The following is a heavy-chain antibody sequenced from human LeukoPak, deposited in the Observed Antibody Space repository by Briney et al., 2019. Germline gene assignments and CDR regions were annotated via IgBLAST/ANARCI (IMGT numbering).Heavy chain of an antibody. CDR3: ARERDSSGYCDY. CDR1: GGSFSGYY. Sequence: SETLSLTCAVYGGSFSGYYWSWIRQPPGKGLEWIGYIYYSGSTYYNPSLKSRVTISVDTSKNQFSLKLSSVTAADTAVYYCARERDSSGYCDYWGQGTLVTVSS. J-gene: IGHJ4*02. CDR2: IYYSGST. V-gene: IGHV4-30-4*01. D-gene: IGHD3-22*01.